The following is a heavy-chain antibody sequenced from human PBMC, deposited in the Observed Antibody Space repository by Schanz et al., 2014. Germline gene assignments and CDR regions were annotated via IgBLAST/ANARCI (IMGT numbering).Heavy chain of an antibody. CDR3: ARVKYCTITRCYRTETEGIYYMDV. D-gene: IGHD2-2*01. CDR2: ISGSGGST. J-gene: IGHJ6*03. CDR1: GFTFSSYA. Sequence: EVQLVESGGGWVQPGGSLRLSCAASGFTFSSYAMSWVRQAPGKGLEWVSAISGSGGSTYYADSVKGRFTISRDNSKNTLYLQMKSLRAEDTAVYYCARVKYCTITRCYRTETEGIYYMDVWGKGTTVTVSS. V-gene: IGHV3-23*04.